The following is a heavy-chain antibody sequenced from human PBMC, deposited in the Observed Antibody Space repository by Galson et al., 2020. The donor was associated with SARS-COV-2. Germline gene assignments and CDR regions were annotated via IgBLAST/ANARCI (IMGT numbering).Heavy chain of an antibody. CDR2: ISAYNGNT. CDR1: GYTFTSYG. J-gene: IGHJ6*02. Sequence: ASVKVSCKASGYTFTSYGISWVRQAPGQGLEWMGWISAYNGNTNYAQKLQGRVTMTTDTSTSTAYMELRSLRSDDTAVYYCARGIVVVVAATSGPSYYYYGMDVWGQGTTVTVSS. D-gene: IGHD2-15*01. CDR3: ARGIVVVVAATSGPSYYYYGMDV. V-gene: IGHV1-18*01.